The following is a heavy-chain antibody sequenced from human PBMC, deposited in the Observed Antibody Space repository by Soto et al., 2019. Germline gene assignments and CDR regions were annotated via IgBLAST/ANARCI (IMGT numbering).Heavy chain of an antibody. Sequence: SETLSLTCAVYGGSFSGYYWSWIRQPPGKGLEWIGEINHSVSTNYNPSLKSRVTISVDTSKNQFSLKLSSVTAADTAVYYCARVSITMVRGVPYGMDVWGQGTRVTVSS. J-gene: IGHJ6*02. CDR2: INHSVST. V-gene: IGHV4-34*01. CDR1: GGSFSGYY. CDR3: ARVSITMVRGVPYGMDV. D-gene: IGHD3-10*01.